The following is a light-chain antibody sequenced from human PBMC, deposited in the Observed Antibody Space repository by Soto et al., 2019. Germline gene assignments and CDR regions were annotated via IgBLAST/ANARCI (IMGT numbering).Light chain of an antibody. CDR3: SSFTSRFTFV. V-gene: IGLV2-14*01. CDR1: RSDVGAYNY. J-gene: IGLJ1*01. CDR2: EVT. Sequence: QSVLTQPASVSGSPGQSIAISCTGTRSDVGAYNYVSWNQQHPGKAPKLMISEVTNRPSGVSDRFSGSKSGNTASLTISGLQAEDEADYYCSSFTSRFTFVFGTGTKVTVL.